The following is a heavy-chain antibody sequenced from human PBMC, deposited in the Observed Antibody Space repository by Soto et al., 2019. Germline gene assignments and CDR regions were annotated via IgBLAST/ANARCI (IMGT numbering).Heavy chain of an antibody. D-gene: IGHD3-3*01. CDR2: INHSGST. Sequence: SETLSLTCGVYGGSFSNYYWSWIRQPPGKGLEWIGEINHSGSTNYNPSLKSRLSMSIDTSNNQFSLKLSSVTAADTAVYYCPRGRILSYHYFGMDVWDQGTTVTVSS. CDR1: GGSFSNYY. V-gene: IGHV4-34*01. J-gene: IGHJ6*02. CDR3: PRGRILSYHYFGMDV.